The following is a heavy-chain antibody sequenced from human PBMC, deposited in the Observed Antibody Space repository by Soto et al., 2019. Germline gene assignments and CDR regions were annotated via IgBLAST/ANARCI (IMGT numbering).Heavy chain of an antibody. CDR1: GYTFTGYY. J-gene: IGHJ4*02. Sequence: QVQLVQSGAEVKKPGASVKVSCKASGYTFTGYYMHWVRQAPGQGLEWMGWINPNSGGTNYAQKFQGWVTRPRNTSISTPKRELSRLRSDDTAVYSCAYGGYYGSGSSYPPDYWGQGTLVTVSS. CDR3: AYGGYYGSGSSYPPDY. D-gene: IGHD3-10*01. V-gene: IGHV1-2*04. CDR2: INPNSGGT.